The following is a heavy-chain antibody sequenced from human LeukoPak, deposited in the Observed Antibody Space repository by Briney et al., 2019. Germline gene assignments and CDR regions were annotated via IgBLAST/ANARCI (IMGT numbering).Heavy chain of an antibody. CDR3: ARGGRYQLLETDY. J-gene: IGHJ4*02. D-gene: IGHD2-2*01. V-gene: IGHV4-30-4*08. CDR2: IYYSGST. Sequence: SQTLSLTCTVSGGPISSGDYYWSWIRQPPGKGLEWIGYIYYSGSTYYNPSLKSRVTISVDTSKNQFSLKLSSVTAADTAVYYCARGGRYQLLETDYWGQGTLVTVSS. CDR1: GGPISSGDYY.